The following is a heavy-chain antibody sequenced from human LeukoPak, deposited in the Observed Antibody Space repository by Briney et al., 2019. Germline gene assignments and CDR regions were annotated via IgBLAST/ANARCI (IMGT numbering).Heavy chain of an antibody. CDR3: ARCGTPAGIYYFDY. Sequence: SVKVSCKASGGTFSSYAISWVRQAPGQGLEWMGGIIPIFGTANYAQKFQGRVTITTDESTSTAYMELSSLRSEDTAMYYCARCGTPAGIYYFDYWGQGTLVTVSS. V-gene: IGHV1-69*05. J-gene: IGHJ4*02. CDR1: GGTFSSYA. D-gene: IGHD6-13*01. CDR2: IIPIFGTA.